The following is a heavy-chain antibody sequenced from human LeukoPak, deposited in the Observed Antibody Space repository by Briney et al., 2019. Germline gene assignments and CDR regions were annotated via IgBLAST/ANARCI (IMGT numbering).Heavy chain of an antibody. V-gene: IGHV3-30*18. J-gene: IGHJ4*02. Sequence: GRSLRLSCAASGFTFSSYGMHWVRQAPGKGLEWVAVISYDGSNKYYADSVKGRFTISRDNSKNTLYLQMDSLRAEDTAVYYCAKDTHLDYWGQGTLVTVSS. CDR1: GFTFSSYG. CDR3: AKDTHLDY. CDR2: ISYDGSNK.